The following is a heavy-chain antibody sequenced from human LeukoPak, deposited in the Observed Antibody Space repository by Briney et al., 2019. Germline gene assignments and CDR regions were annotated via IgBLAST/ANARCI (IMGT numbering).Heavy chain of an antibody. Sequence: PGGSLRLSCAASGFTFSSYSMNWARQAPGKGLEWVSSISSSSSYIYYADSVKGRFTISRDNAKNSLYLQMNSLRAEDTAVYYCASRPYSSSWLYDWGQGTLVTVSS. D-gene: IGHD6-13*01. CDR3: ASRPYSSSWLYD. V-gene: IGHV3-21*01. CDR1: GFTFSSYS. J-gene: IGHJ4*02. CDR2: ISSSSSYI.